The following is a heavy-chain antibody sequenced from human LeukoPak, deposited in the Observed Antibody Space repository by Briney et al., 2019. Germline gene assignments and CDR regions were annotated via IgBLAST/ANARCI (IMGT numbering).Heavy chain of an antibody. D-gene: IGHD6-19*01. CDR1: GYTLTELS. J-gene: IGHJ4*02. CDR3: ATSTQWLVPFDY. Sequence: ASVKVSCKVSGYTLTELSMHWVRQAPGKGLEWMGGFDPEDGETIYAQKFQGRVTMTEDTSTDTAYMELSSLRSEDTAVYYCATSTQWLVPFDYWGQGTLVTVSP. CDR2: FDPEDGET. V-gene: IGHV1-24*01.